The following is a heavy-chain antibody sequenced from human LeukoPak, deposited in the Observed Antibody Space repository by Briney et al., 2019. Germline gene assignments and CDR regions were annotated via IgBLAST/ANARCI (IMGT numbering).Heavy chain of an antibody. V-gene: IGHV3-48*03. CDR3: ARLEYSSSWYFDY. CDR2: ISSSGTTI. Sequence: PGGSLRLSCAASGFTFSSYEMNWVRQAPGKGLEWISCISSSGTTIYYADSVKGRFSISRDIAKNSVYLQMNSLRAEDTAVYYCARLEYSSSWYFDYWGQGTLVTVSS. CDR1: GFTFSSYE. J-gene: IGHJ4*02. D-gene: IGHD6-13*01.